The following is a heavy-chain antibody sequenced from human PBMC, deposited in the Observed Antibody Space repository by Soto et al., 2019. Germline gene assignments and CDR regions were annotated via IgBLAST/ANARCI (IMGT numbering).Heavy chain of an antibody. CDR3: ASSSTITYYFDY. D-gene: IGHD2-2*01. V-gene: IGHV3-64*01. Sequence: PGGSLRLSCAASGFTFSSYAMHWVRQAPGKGLEYVSAISSNGGSTYYANSVKGRFTISRDNSKNTLYLQMGSLRAEDMAVYYCASSSTITYYFDYWGQGTLVTVSS. CDR2: ISSNGGST. J-gene: IGHJ4*02. CDR1: GFTFSSYA.